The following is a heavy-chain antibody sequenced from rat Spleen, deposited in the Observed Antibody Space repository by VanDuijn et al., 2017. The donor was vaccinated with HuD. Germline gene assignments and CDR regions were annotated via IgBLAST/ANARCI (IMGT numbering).Heavy chain of an antibody. V-gene: IGHV5-7*01. CDR2: ISHDGSST. Sequence: EVQLVESGGGLVQPGRSLKLSCAASGFTFSDYYMAWVRQATTQVLEWVATISHDGSSTYYRDSVKGRFTVSKDTAKSTLYLQMESLRSEDTASYYCARQTGSYLYWYFDFWGPGTMVTVSS. D-gene: IGHD5-1*01. CDR1: GFTFSDYY. J-gene: IGHJ1*01. CDR3: ARQTGSYLYWYFDF.